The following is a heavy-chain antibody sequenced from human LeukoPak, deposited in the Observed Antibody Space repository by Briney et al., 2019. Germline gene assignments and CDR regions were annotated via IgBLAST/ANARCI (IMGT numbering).Heavy chain of an antibody. Sequence: PGGSLRLSCAASGFTFSSYSMNWVRQAPGKGLEWVSSISSSSSYIYYADSVKDRFTISRDNAKNSLYLQMNSLRAEDTAVYYCARDPRGYYDYVWGSYRYTDRVYWGQGTLVTVSS. CDR3: ARDPRGYYDYVWGSYRYTDRVY. V-gene: IGHV3-21*01. CDR2: ISSSSSYI. J-gene: IGHJ4*02. CDR1: GFTFSSYS. D-gene: IGHD3-16*02.